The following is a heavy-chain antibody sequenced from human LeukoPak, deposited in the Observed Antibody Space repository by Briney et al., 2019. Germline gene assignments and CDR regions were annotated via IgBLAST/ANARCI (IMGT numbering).Heavy chain of an antibody. CDR3: ATHSTTVLSQGIDY. Sequence: GGSLRLSCAASGFTFSSTYMSWVRQAPGKGLEWVSVIYSNGNTFYSGSVQGRLTISRDNSKKTLYLQMNSLRAEDTAVYYCATHSTTVLSQGIDYWGQGTLVTVSS. J-gene: IGHJ4*02. V-gene: IGHV3-53*01. CDR2: IYSNGNT. CDR1: GFTFSSTY. D-gene: IGHD4-17*01.